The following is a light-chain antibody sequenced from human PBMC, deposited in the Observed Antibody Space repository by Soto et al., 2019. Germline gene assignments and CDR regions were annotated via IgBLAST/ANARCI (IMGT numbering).Light chain of an antibody. J-gene: IGLJ3*02. CDR1: NIGSKS. CDR3: QVWDISSGHVV. V-gene: IGLV3-21*01. Sequence: SYELTQPPSVSVAPGKTASVACGGSNIGSKSVHWYQKKSGQAPVLVMYYDSDRPSGIRERFSGSNSGNTATLTISRVEAGDEGDYYCQVWDISSGHVVFGGGTKLTVL. CDR2: YDS.